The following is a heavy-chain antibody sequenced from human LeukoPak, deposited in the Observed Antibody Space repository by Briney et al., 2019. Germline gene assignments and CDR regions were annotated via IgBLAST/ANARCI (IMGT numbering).Heavy chain of an antibody. Sequence: SGTLSLTCAVSGGSISGSNWWSWVRQSPGKGLEWIGEIYHSGSTNYNPSLKSRITISVDRSKNLFSLKLSSVTAADAGVYHCARRHLEGYNAYGLFDYWGQGTLVTVSS. CDR1: GGSISGSNW. CDR2: IYHSGST. V-gene: IGHV4-4*02. D-gene: IGHD5-12*01. J-gene: IGHJ4*02. CDR3: ARRHLEGYNAYGLFDY.